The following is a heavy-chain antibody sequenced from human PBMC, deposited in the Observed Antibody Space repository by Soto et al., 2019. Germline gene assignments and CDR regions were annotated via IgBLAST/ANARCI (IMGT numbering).Heavy chain of an antibody. J-gene: IGHJ4*02. V-gene: IGHV4-34*01. Sequence: QVQLQQWGAGLLKPSETLSLPCAVSGGSFSGYYWSWIRQPPGKGLEWIGEINHSGSTNYNPSLKSRVTISVDTSKNQFSLKLSSVTAADTAVYYWARGRVPAAMIDYWGQGTLVTVSS. CDR3: ARGRVPAAMIDY. CDR1: GGSFSGYY. D-gene: IGHD2-2*01. CDR2: INHSGST.